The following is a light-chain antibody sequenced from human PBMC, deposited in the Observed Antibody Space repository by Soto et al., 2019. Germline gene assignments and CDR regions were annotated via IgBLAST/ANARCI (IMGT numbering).Light chain of an antibody. CDR1: RSDGGGYNY. Sequence: QSALTQPPSASGSPGQSVTISCPGTRSDGGGYNYVSWYQQHPGKAPKLMIYEVSKRPSGVPDRFAGSKSGNTASLTVSGLQAEDEADYYCTSYAGSNNFVVFGGGTKLTVL. CDR2: EVS. CDR3: TSYAGSNNFVV. J-gene: IGLJ2*01. V-gene: IGLV2-8*01.